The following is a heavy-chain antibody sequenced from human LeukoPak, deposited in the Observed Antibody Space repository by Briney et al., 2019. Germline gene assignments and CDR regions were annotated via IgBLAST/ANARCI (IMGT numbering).Heavy chain of an antibody. V-gene: IGHV1-2*02. CDR1: GYTFTGYY. CDR2: INPNSGGT. CDR3: ARDPWYCRGGSCYSLKNRYYFDY. D-gene: IGHD2-15*01. J-gene: IGHJ4*02. Sequence: GASVKVSCKASGYTFTGYYMHWVRQAPGQGLEWMGWINPNSGGTNYAQKFQGRVTMTRDTSISTAYMELSRLRSDDTAVYYCARDPWYCRGGSCYSLKNRYYFDYWGQGTLVTVSS.